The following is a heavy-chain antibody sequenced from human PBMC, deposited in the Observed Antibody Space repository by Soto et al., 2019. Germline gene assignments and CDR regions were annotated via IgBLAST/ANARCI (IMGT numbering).Heavy chain of an antibody. Sequence: QITLKESGPTLVKPTQTLTLTCTFSGFSLSSTRVAVGWIRQPPGKALEWLALIYWDDDKRYSPFLKSRHTTPKDTSKTQVVLKMTNMDPVDTATYYCAHSVVAGLGYYFDYWGQGTLVPVSS. D-gene: IGHD6-19*01. CDR3: AHSVVAGLGYYFDY. CDR1: GFSLSSTRVA. J-gene: IGHJ4*02. CDR2: IYWDDDK. V-gene: IGHV2-5*02.